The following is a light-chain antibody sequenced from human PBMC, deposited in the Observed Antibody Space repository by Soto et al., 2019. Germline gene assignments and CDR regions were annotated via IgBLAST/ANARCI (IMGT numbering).Light chain of an antibody. CDR2: DAS. CDR1: QSVSSL. V-gene: IGKV3-11*01. J-gene: IGKJ4*01. Sequence: EIVLTQSPATLSLSPGERATLSCRASQSVSSLLAWYQQKPGQAPRLLIYDASNRATGIPARFSGSGSGTDFTLTIISLEPDDFAVYYCQQCNAWPLTFGGGTKVAIK. CDR3: QQCNAWPLT.